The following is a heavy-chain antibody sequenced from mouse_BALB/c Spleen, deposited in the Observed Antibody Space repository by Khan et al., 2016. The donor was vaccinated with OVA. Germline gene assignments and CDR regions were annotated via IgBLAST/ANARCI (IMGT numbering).Heavy chain of an antibody. D-gene: IGHD2-14*01. J-gene: IGHJ4*01. CDR3: ARAYYRYDGYYAMDY. Sequence: VQLVESGPGLVAPSQSLSITCTASGFSLSRYNIHWVRQPPGKGLEWLGMIWGGGGTDYYSTLNSRLSIIKANSKCQVFLKMNSLQTDDTAMYYCARAYYRYDGYYAMDYWGQGTSVTVSS. CDR1: GFSLSRYN. V-gene: IGHV2-6-4*01. CDR2: IWGGGGT.